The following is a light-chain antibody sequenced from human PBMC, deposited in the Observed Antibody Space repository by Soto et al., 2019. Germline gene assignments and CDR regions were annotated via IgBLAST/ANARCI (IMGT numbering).Light chain of an antibody. J-gene: IGKJ1*01. Sequence: EIVMTQSPATLSVSPGERATLPCRASQSVSSTYLAWYQQKPGQAPRLLIYGASSRATGIPDRFSGSGSGTDFTLTISRLEPEDFVVYYCQQCDTSPWTFGQGTKVDIK. CDR1: QSVSSTY. V-gene: IGKV3-20*01. CDR3: QQCDTSPWT. CDR2: GAS.